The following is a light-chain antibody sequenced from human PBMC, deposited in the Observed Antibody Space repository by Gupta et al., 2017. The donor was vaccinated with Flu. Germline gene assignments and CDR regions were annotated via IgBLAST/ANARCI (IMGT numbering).Light chain of an antibody. CDR3: QQDDSVPSD. CDR2: DAS. Sequence: DIQMTQSPSSLSASVGDRLTITCQASQDINNFLNWYQHKPGRAPKLLINDASDLETGVPSRFSGSGSGTDFTFTISSLHPEDIATYYCQQDDSVPSDFGQGTILEIK. CDR1: QDINNF. J-gene: IGKJ2*01. V-gene: IGKV1-33*01.